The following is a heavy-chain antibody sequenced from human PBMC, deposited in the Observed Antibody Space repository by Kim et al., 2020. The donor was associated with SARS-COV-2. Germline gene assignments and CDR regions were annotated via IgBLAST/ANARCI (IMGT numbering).Heavy chain of an antibody. D-gene: IGHD3-10*01. V-gene: IGHV1-3*01. CDR1: GYTFTSYA. CDR3: ARDGAIWFGELWLNWFDP. CDR2: INAGNGNT. Sequence: ASVKVSCKASGYTFTSYAMHWVRQAPGQRLEWMGWINAGNGNTKYSQKFQGRVTITRDTSASTAYMELSSLRSEDTAVYYCARDGAIWFGELWLNWFDPWGQGTLVTVSS. J-gene: IGHJ5*02.